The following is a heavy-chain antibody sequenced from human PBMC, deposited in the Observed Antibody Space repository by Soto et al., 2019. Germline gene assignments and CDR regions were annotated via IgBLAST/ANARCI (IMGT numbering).Heavy chain of an antibody. Sequence: EVQLVESGGGLVKPGGSLRLSCAASGFTFSSYSMNWVRQAPGKGLEWVSILTITGFIDYADSVKGRFTISRDNAKSSLYRQMNRLRAEDTAVYYCARDSREYNAYDYNRGQGTLVTVSS. CDR3: ARDSREYNAYDYN. CDR1: GFTFSSYS. J-gene: IGHJ4*02. CDR2: ILTITGFI. V-gene: IGHV3-21*02. D-gene: IGHD5-12*01.